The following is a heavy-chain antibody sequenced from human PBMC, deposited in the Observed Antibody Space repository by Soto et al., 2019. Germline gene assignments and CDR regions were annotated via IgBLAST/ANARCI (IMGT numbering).Heavy chain of an antibody. CDR2: ISGSGGST. D-gene: IGHD3-22*01. Sequence: TGGSLRLSCAASGFTFSSYAMSWVRQAPGKGLEWVSAISGSGGSTYYADSVKGRFTISRDNSKNTLYLQMNSLRAEDTVVYYCARGITMIVADAFDIWGQGTMVTVSS. J-gene: IGHJ3*02. V-gene: IGHV3-23*01. CDR3: ARGITMIVADAFDI. CDR1: GFTFSSYA.